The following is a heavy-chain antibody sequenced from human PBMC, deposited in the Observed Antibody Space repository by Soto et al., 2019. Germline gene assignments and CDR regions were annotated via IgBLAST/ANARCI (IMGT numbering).Heavy chain of an antibody. V-gene: IGHV5-51*01. CDR1: GYSFTSYW. D-gene: IGHD2-8*01. CDR3: ARHRGYCPTGVCYRGYYYYGMDV. J-gene: IGHJ6*02. Sequence: GESLKISCKGSGYSFTSYWIGWVRQMPGKGLEWVGIIYPGDSDTRYSPSFQGQVTIAADKSISTAYLQWSSLQASDTAMYYCARHRGYCPTGVCYRGYYYYGMDVWGQGTTVTVSS. CDR2: IYPGDSDT.